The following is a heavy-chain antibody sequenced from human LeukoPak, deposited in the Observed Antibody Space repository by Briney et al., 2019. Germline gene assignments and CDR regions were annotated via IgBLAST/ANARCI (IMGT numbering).Heavy chain of an antibody. V-gene: IGHV4-4*02. D-gene: IGHD5-12*01. CDR1: GDSISSNNW. CDR2: IHHSGTI. CDR3: VRYIAATIHIYYFDF. J-gene: IGHJ4*02. Sequence: IPSEILPLTCAVSGDSISSNNWWTWVRQPPGKGLEWVGEIHHSGTINYNPSLKSRVTISVDKSKNQFSLRLTSVTAADTAVYYCVRYIAATIHIYYFDFWGQGTLVTVSS.